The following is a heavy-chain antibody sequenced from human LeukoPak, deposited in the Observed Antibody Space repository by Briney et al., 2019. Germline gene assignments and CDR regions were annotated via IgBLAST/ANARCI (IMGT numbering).Heavy chain of an antibody. V-gene: IGHV1-69*05. D-gene: IGHD1-14*01. CDR2: IIPIFGTA. Sequence: SVKVSCKASGGTFSSYAISWVRQAPGQGLEWMGRIIPIFGTANYAQKFQGRVTITTDESTSTAYMELSSLRSEGTAVYYCARDPHAHRTHSPETNYFDYWGQGTLVTVSS. CDR1: GGTFSSYA. J-gene: IGHJ4*02. CDR3: ARDPHAHRTHSPETNYFDY.